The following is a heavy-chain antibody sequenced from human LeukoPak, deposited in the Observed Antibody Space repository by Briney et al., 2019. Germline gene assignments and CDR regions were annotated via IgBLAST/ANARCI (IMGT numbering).Heavy chain of an antibody. CDR2: ISSSGSTI. Sequence: GGSLRLSCAASGSTFSDYYMSWIRQAPGKGLEWVSYISSSGSTIYYADSVKGRFTISRDNAKNSLYLQMNSLRAEDTAVYYCARVIRGLTYYYDSSGYYYFDYWGQGTLVTVSS. CDR1: GSTFSDYY. J-gene: IGHJ4*02. CDR3: ARVIRGLTYYYDSSGYYYFDY. D-gene: IGHD3-22*01. V-gene: IGHV3-11*01.